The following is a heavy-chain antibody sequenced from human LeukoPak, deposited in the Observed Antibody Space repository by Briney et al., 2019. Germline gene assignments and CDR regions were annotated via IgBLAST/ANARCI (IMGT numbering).Heavy chain of an antibody. J-gene: IGHJ6*02. CDR1: GFTFSNYA. Sequence: GGSLRLSCAASGFTFSNYAMSWVRQAPGKGLEWVSSIRTNGGSIYYADSVKRRFTISRDNSRNRLYLQMNSLRAEETAVYYCAKDIVVVGYYGIDVWGQGTTVTVSS. CDR2: IRTNGGSI. D-gene: IGHD2-21*01. V-gene: IGHV3-23*01. CDR3: AKDIVVVGYYGIDV.